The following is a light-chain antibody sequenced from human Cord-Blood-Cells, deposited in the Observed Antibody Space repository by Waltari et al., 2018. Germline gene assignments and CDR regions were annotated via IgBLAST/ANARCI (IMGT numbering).Light chain of an antibody. V-gene: IGKV1-9*01. Sequence: IQLTQSPSSLSASVGDRVTITCRASQGISSYLAWYQQKPGKAPKLLIYAASTLQSWVPSRFSGSGSETDFTLTISSLQPEDFATYYCQQLNSYPLTFGGGTKVEIK. J-gene: IGKJ4*01. CDR1: QGISSY. CDR2: AAS. CDR3: QQLNSYPLT.